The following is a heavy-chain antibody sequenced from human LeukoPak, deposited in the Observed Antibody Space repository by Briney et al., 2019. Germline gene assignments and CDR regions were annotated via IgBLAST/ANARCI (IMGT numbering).Heavy chain of an antibody. D-gene: IGHD2-15*01. CDR2: INHSGST. V-gene: IGHV4-34*01. Sequence: PSETLSLTCAVYGGSFSGYYWSWIRQPPGKGLEWIGEINHSGSTNYNPSLKSRVTISVDTSKNQFSLKLSSVTAADTAVYYCARGRPPFIVVEVAATGAFDIWGQGTMVTVSS. CDR3: ARGRPPFIVVEVAATGAFDI. CDR1: GGSFSGYY. J-gene: IGHJ3*02.